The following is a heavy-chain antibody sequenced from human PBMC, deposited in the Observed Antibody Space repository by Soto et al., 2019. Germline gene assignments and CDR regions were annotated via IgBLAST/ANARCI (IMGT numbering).Heavy chain of an antibody. CDR3: ASVIADRGYAREPPGDY. CDR2: IIPIPGIA. J-gene: IGHJ4*02. V-gene: IGHV1-69*02. Sequence: GASVKVSCKASGGTFSSYTISWVRQAPGQGLEWMGRIIPIPGIANYAQKFQGRVTITADKSTSTAYMELSSLRSEDTAVYYCASVIADRGYAREPPGDYWGQGTLVTVSS. CDR1: GGTFSSYT. D-gene: IGHD5-12*01.